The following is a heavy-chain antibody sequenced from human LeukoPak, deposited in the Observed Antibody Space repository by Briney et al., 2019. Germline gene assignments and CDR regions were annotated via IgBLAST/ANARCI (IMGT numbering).Heavy chain of an antibody. Sequence: GGSLRLSCAASGFTFTTYYMTWVRQAPGKGLEWVANTNQDGGTKYYVDSVKGRFTISRDNAINSVFLQMNSLRAEDTAVYYCARENWTNDFWGQGTLVTVSS. D-gene: IGHD1/OR15-1a*01. CDR3: ARENWTNDF. J-gene: IGHJ4*02. V-gene: IGHV3-7*01. CDR2: TNQDGGTK. CDR1: GFTFTTYY.